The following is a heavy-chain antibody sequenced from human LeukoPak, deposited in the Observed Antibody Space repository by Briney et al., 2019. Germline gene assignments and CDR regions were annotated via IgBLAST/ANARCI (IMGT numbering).Heavy chain of an antibody. CDR3: AQDPVGLDV. Sequence: PGGSLRLSCAASGFTFSSYAMHWVRQAPGKGLEWVAVIWNDGSNKYYADSVKGRFTISRDNSKNTLYLQMNSLRAEDTAVYYWAQDPVGLDVWGQGTTVTVSS. V-gene: IGHV3-33*06. CDR2: IWNDGSNK. J-gene: IGHJ6*02. CDR1: GFTFSSYA.